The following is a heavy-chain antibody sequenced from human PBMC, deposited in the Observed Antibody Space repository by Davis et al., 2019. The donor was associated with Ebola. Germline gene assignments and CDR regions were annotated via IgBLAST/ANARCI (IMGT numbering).Heavy chain of an antibody. CDR3: ARVGPYYDILTGYYQSVVFDY. V-gene: IGHV3-9*01. J-gene: IGHJ4*02. CDR2: ISWNSGSI. CDR1: GFTFDDYA. D-gene: IGHD3-9*01. Sequence: GGSLRLSCAASGFTFDDYAMHWVRQAPGKGLEWVSGISWNSGSIGYADSVKGRFTISRDNAKNSLYLQMNSLRAEDTAVYYCARVGPYYDILTGYYQSVVFDYWGQGTLVTVSS.